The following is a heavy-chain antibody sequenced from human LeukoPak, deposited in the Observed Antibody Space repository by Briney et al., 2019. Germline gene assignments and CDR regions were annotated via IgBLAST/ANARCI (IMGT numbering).Heavy chain of an antibody. D-gene: IGHD3-9*01. Sequence: SVKVSCKASGGTFSSYAISWVRQAPGQGLEWMGGIIPIFGTANYAQKFQGRVTITADESTSTAYMELSSLRSEDTAVYYCVRADYDILTGYYRYLDYWGQGTLVTVSS. CDR2: IIPIFGTA. CDR3: VRADYDILTGYYRYLDY. V-gene: IGHV1-69*13. CDR1: GGTFSSYA. J-gene: IGHJ4*02.